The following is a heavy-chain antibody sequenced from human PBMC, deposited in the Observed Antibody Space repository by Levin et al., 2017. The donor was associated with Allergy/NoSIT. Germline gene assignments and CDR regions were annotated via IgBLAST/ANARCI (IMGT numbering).Heavy chain of an antibody. J-gene: IGHJ6*02. CDR2: ISYDGSNK. CDR3: AKDLGGRASPSPHYYYGMDV. V-gene: IGHV3-30*18. CDR1: GFTFSSYG. Sequence: PGGSLRLSCAASGFTFSSYGMHWVRQAPGKGLEWVAVISYDGSNKYYADSVKGRFTISRDNSKNTLYLQMNSLRAEDTAVYYCAKDLGGRASPSPHYYYGMDVWGQGTTVTVSS.